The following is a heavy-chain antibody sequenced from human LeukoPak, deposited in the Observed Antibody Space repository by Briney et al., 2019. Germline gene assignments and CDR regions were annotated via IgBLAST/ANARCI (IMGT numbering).Heavy chain of an antibody. CDR2: ISSSGSDR. CDR3: ARDYGSGNYPDAFDI. CDR1: EFTFSDYH. Sequence: PGGSLRLSCAASEFTFSDYHMSWIRQAPGKGLEWVSYISSSGSDRYYSDSVKGRFTISRDNAKNSLYLQMNRLRAEDTAVYYCARDYGSGNYPDAFDIWGQGTMVTVSS. V-gene: IGHV3-11*01. D-gene: IGHD3-10*01. J-gene: IGHJ3*02.